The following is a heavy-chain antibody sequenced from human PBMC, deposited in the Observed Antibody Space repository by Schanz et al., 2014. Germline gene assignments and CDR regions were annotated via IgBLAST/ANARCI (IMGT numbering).Heavy chain of an antibody. Sequence: EVLLVESGGGLVKPGGSLRLSCEASGFTFITYTMNWVRQAPGKGLEWVSSISGRSSHIYYADSVKGRFSISRDNAKNSLYLQLNSPRAEDSAVYYCAKARRKSNCSGGRCFHYSYFGMDVWGQGTTVTVSS. D-gene: IGHD2-15*01. CDR2: ISGRSSHI. CDR3: AKARRKSNCSGGRCFHYSYFGMDV. V-gene: IGHV3-21*02. CDR1: GFTFITYT. J-gene: IGHJ6*02.